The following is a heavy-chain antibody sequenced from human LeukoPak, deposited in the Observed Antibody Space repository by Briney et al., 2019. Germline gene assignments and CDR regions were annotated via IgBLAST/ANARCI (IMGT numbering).Heavy chain of an antibody. V-gene: IGHV3-30*04. J-gene: IGHJ4*02. Sequence: GGSLRLSCAASGFTFSSYAMHWVRQAPGKGLEWVAVISYDGSNKYYADSVKGRFTISRDNAKNSLYLQMNSLRVEDTAVYYCARGGADGWDMDYWGQGILVTVSS. CDR3: ARGGADGWDMDY. D-gene: IGHD1-26*01. CDR1: GFTFSSYA. CDR2: ISYDGSNK.